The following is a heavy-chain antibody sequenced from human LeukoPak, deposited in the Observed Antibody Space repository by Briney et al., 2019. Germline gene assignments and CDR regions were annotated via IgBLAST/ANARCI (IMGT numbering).Heavy chain of an antibody. CDR3: ARADDDFWSGHIGRYYGMDV. V-gene: IGHV4-59*01. CDR2: IYYSGST. Sequence: PSETLSLTCTVSGGSISSYSSSWIRQPPGKGLEWVGYIYYSGSTNYNPPLKSRVTISVDTSNNQFSLKLSSVTAADTAVDYCARADDDFWSGHIGRYYGMDVWGQGTTVTVSS. CDR1: GGSISSYS. D-gene: IGHD3-3*01. J-gene: IGHJ6*02.